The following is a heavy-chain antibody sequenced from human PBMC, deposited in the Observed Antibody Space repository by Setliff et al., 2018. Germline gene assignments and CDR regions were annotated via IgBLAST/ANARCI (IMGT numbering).Heavy chain of an antibody. CDR1: GFTFSSYA. V-gene: IGHV3-23*01. J-gene: IGHJ6*03. D-gene: IGHD3-16*01. CDR3: SRVYCRYTCLVESYMDV. CDR2: ISGSGGST. Sequence: LRLSCAASGFTFSSYAMSWVRQAPGKGLEWVSAISGSGGSTYYADSVKGRFTISRDNFENTLYLQMSSLRAEDAAVYYCSRVYCRYTCLVESYMDVWGKGTTVTVSS.